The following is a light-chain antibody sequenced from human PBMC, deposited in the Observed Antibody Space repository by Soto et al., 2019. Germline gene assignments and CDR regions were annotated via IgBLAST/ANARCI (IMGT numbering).Light chain of an antibody. V-gene: IGKV1-27*01. CDR3: QKYNSAPWT. Sequence: DIQRTQSPSSLSASVGDRVTITCRASQGISNYLAGYQQKPGKVTELLIYAASTWQSGVPYRFSGSGSGTDFTLTISRLQREDVATYYCQKYNSAPWTFGQGPKVELK. J-gene: IGKJ1*01. CDR2: AAS. CDR1: QGISNY.